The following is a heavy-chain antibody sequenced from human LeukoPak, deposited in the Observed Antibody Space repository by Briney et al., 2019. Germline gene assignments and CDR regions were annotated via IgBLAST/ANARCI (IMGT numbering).Heavy chain of an antibody. J-gene: IGHJ3*02. Sequence: GGSLRLSCAASGFTFSGYWMTWVRQAPGKGLEWVANIKQDGSNKYYADSVKGRFTISRDNSKNTLYLQMNSLRAEDTAVYYCARELLAYCGGDCYPIAFDIWGQGTMVTVSS. CDR3: ARELLAYCGGDCYPIAFDI. V-gene: IGHV3-7*01. D-gene: IGHD2-21*02. CDR2: IKQDGSNK. CDR1: GFTFSGYW.